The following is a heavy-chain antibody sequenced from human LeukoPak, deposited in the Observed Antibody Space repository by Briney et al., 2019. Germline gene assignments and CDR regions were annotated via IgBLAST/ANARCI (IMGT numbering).Heavy chain of an antibody. CDR1: GSSFTSYW. CDR3: ARGPDTAMVSLDY. CDR2: IYPGDSDT. D-gene: IGHD5-18*01. Sequence: GESLQISCKGTGSSFTSYWIGWVRQLPGKGLEWMGIIYPGDSDTRYSPSFQGQVTISADKSISTAYLQWSSLKASDTAMYYCARGPDTAMVSLDYWGQGTLVTVSS. J-gene: IGHJ4*02. V-gene: IGHV5-51*01.